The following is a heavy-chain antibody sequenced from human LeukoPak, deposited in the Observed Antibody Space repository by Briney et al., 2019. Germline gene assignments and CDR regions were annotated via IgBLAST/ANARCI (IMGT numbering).Heavy chain of an antibody. J-gene: IGHJ6*02. D-gene: IGHD6-19*01. V-gene: IGHV1-46*01. Sequence: VASVKVSCKASGYTFTSYYMHWVRQAPGQGLEWMGIINPSGGSTSYAQKFQGRVTMTRDTSTSTVYMELSSLRSEDTAVYYCARDYSSGNYYYYGMDVWGQGTTVTVSS. CDR2: INPSGGST. CDR3: ARDYSSGNYYYYGMDV. CDR1: GYTFTSYY.